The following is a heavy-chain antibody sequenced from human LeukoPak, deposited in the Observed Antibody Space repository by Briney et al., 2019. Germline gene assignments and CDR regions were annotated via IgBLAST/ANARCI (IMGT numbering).Heavy chain of an antibody. CDR1: GGTFSSYA. J-gene: IGHJ6*04. Sequence: SVKVSCKASGGTFSSYAISWVRQAPGRGLEWMGGIIPIFGTANYAQKFQGRVTITADESTSTAYMELSSLRSEDTAVYYCATPGGVRVRGVKNYYGMDVWGKGTTVTVSS. CDR3: ATPGGVRVRGVKNYYGMDV. CDR2: IIPIFGTA. D-gene: IGHD3-10*01. V-gene: IGHV1-69*01.